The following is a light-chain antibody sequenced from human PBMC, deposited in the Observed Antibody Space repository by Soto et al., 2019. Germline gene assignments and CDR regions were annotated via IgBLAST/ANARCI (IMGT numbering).Light chain of an antibody. J-gene: IGKJ2*01. CDR2: GAS. CDR3: QQYNKWPPYT. CDR1: QSVSSN. Sequence: EIGMTQSPATLSVSPGERATLSCRASQSVSSNLAWYQQKPGQAPRLLIYGASTRATGIPARFSGSGSGTEFTLPISSLQSEDFAVYYCQQYNKWPPYTFGQGTKLEIK. V-gene: IGKV3-15*01.